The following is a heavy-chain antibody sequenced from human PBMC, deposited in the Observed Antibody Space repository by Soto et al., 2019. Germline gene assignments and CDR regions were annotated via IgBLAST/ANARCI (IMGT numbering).Heavy chain of an antibody. J-gene: IGHJ1*01. CDR1: GGSISSGDYY. V-gene: IGHV4-30-4*01. CDR3: AIGITMVRGVIIQYFQQ. CDR2: IYYSGST. Sequence: PSETLSLTCTVSGGSISSGDYYWSWIRQPPGKGLEWIGYIYYSGSTYYNPSLKSRVTISVDTSKNQFSLKLRSVTAADTAVYYCAIGITMVRGVIIQYFQQRGQGTLVTVSS. D-gene: IGHD3-10*01.